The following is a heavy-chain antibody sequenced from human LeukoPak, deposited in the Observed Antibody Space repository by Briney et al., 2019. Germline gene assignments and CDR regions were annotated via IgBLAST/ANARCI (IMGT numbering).Heavy chain of an antibody. CDR2: INPNSGGT. J-gene: IGHJ3*02. V-gene: IGHV1-2*02. CDR1: GGTFSSYA. Sequence: ASVKVSCKASGGTFSSYAISWVRQAPGQGLEWMGWINPNSGGTNYAQKFQGRVTMTRDTSISTAYMELSRLRSDDTAVYYCARGLYYDFWSGDDAFDIWGQGTMVTVSS. D-gene: IGHD3-3*01. CDR3: ARGLYYDFWSGDDAFDI.